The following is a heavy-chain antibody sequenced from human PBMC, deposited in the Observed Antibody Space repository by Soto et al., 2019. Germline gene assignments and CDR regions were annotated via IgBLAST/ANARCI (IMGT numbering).Heavy chain of an antibody. CDR3: ARDRTTAYYYGMGV. CDR2: IYYSGST. D-gene: IGHD4-17*01. CDR1: GGSISSSSYY. V-gene: IGHV4-39*07. J-gene: IGHJ6*02. Sequence: SETLSLTCTVSGGSISSSSYYWGWIRQPPGKGLEWIGSIYYSGSTYYNPSLKSRVTMSVDTSKNQFSLKLSSVTAADTAVYYCARDRTTAYYYGMGVWGQGTTVTVSS.